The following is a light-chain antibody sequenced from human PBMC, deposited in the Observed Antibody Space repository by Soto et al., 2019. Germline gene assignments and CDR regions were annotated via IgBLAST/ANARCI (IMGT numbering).Light chain of an antibody. V-gene: IGLV1-44*01. CDR1: SSNIGNNT. CDR3: AAWDDSLNGFV. CDR2: SNN. Sequence: QSVLTQPPSASGTPGQRVTISCSGSSSNIGNNTVNWYQQLPGTAPKLLIYSNNQRPSGVPDRFSGSKSGTSASLAISGLQSEDEADYYCAAWDDSLNGFVFGTGTKLTV. J-gene: IGLJ1*01.